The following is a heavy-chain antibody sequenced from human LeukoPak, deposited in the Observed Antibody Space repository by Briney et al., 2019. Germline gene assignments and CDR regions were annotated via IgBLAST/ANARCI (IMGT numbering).Heavy chain of an antibody. CDR3: ARDSYCSSTSCYTRDAFDI. J-gene: IGHJ3*02. D-gene: IGHD2-2*02. CDR1: GGSISSSSYY. CDR2: IYYSGST. Sequence: SETLSLTCTVSGGSISSSSYYWGWIRQPPGKGLEWIGSIYYSGSTYYNPSLKSRVTISVDTSKNQFSLKLSSVTAADTAVYYCARDSYCSSTSCYTRDAFDIWGQGTMVTVSS. V-gene: IGHV4-39*07.